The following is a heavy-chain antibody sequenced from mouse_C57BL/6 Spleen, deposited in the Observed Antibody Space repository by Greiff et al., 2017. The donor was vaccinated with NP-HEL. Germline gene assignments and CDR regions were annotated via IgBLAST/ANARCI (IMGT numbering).Heavy chain of an antibody. CDR1: GFNIKDDY. V-gene: IGHV14-4*01. D-gene: IGHD2-4*01. J-gene: IGHJ3*01. CDR2: IDPENGDT. Sequence: EVKVEESGAELVRPGASVKLSCTASGFNIKDDYMHWVKQRPEQGLEWIGWIDPENGDTEYASKFQGKATITADTSSNTAYLQLSSLTTEDTAVYYCTTNYYYDGAWLAYWGQGTLVTVSA. CDR3: TTNYYYDGAWLAY.